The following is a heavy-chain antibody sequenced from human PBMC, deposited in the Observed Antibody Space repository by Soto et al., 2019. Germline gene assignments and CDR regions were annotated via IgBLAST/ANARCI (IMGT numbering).Heavy chain of an antibody. CDR3: ASPTGYSYNYNWFDP. D-gene: IGHD5-18*01. J-gene: IGHJ5*02. CDR1: GGSISSSSYY. Sequence: SETLSLTCTVSGGSISSSSYYWGWIRQPPGKGLEWIGSIYHSGSTYYNPSLKSRVTISVDTSKNQFSLKLSSVTAADTAVYYCASPTGYSYNYNWFDPWGQGTLVTVSS. V-gene: IGHV4-39*01. CDR2: IYHSGST.